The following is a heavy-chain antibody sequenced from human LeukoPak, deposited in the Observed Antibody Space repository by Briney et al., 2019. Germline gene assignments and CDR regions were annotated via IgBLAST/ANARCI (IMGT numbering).Heavy chain of an antibody. V-gene: IGHV4-38-2*02. Sequence: SETLSLTCTVSGYSISSGYYWGWIRQPPGKGLEWIGSIYHSGITYYNPSLKSRVTISIDTSKNQFSLKLSSVTAADTAVYYCARDPGYSSSWYLDWGQGTLVTVSS. D-gene: IGHD6-13*01. CDR3: ARDPGYSSSWYLD. CDR2: IYHSGIT. CDR1: GYSISSGYY. J-gene: IGHJ4*02.